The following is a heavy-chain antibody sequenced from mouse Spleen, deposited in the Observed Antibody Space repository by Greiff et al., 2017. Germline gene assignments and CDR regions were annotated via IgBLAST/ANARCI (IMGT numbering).Heavy chain of an antibody. CDR1: GYTFTDYY. J-gene: IGHJ2*01. Sequence: EVQLQQSGPELVKPGASVKISCKASGYTFTDYYMNWVKQSHGKSLEWIGDINPNNGGTSYNQKFKGKATLTVDKSSSTAYMELRSLTSEDSAVYYCARLGNGYYVGYFDYWGQGTTLTVSS. D-gene: IGHD2-3*01. V-gene: IGHV1-26*01. CDR3: ARLGNGYYVGYFDY. CDR2: INPNNGGT.